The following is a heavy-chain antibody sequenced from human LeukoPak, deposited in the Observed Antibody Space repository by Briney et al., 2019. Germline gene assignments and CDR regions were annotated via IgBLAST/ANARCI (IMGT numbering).Heavy chain of an antibody. CDR2: MSYDGRNA. Sequence: PGGSLRLSCAASGFXFNNYAIYWVRQAPGKGQEWVTVMSYDGRNAFYADSVKGRFTISRDNSKNTLYLQMVSLGAEDTAVYYCARDRGSGTPTYYFDYWGQGTLVTVSS. CDR3: ARDRGSGTPTYYFDY. CDR1: GFXFNNYA. V-gene: IGHV3-30*04. D-gene: IGHD3-10*01. J-gene: IGHJ4*02.